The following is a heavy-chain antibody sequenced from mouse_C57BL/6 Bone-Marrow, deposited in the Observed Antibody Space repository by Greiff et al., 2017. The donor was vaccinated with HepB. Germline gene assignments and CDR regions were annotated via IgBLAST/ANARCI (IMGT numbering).Heavy chain of an antibody. V-gene: IGHV1-15*01. Sequence: QVQLKESGAELVRPGASVTLSCKASGYTFTDYEMHWVKQTPVHGLEWIGAIDPETGGTAYNQKFKGKAILTADKSSSTAYMELRSLTSEDSAVYYCTRERYVWGTGTTVTVSS. CDR1: GYTFTDYE. CDR2: IDPETGGT. CDR3: TRERYV. J-gene: IGHJ1*03.